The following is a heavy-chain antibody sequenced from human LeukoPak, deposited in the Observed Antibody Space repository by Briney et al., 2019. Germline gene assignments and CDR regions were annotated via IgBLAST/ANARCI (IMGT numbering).Heavy chain of an antibody. CDR3: ARDRRDTGGIDY. V-gene: IGHV3-11*05. CDR2: ISRSSGHT. CDR1: GLTFSDYY. D-gene: IGHD1-14*01. Sequence: GGSLRLSCAASGLTFSDYYMSWIRQAPGKGLEWVSYISRSSGHTNYADSVKGRFTISRDNAKNSLYLQMNSLRAEDTAVYYCARDRRDTGGIDYWGQGTLVTISS. J-gene: IGHJ4*02.